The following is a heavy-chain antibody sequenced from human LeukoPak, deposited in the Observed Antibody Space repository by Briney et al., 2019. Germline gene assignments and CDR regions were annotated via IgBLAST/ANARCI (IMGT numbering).Heavy chain of an antibody. V-gene: IGHV4-39*07. D-gene: IGHD4-23*01. CDR2: IYYSGST. Sequence: SQTLSLTCTVSGGSISSGAYYWSWIRQPPGKGLEWIGSIYYSGSTYYNPSLKSRVTISVDTSKNQFSLKLSSVTAADTAVYYCARDLTTVVTYHYFDYWGQGTLVTVSS. J-gene: IGHJ4*02. CDR1: GGSISSGAYY. CDR3: ARDLTTVVTYHYFDY.